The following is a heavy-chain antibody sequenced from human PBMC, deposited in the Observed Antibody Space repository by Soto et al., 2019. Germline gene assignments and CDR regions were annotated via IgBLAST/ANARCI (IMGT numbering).Heavy chain of an antibody. Sequence: SLRLSCTASGFTFGDYAMSWFRQAPGKGLEWVGFIRSKAYGGTTEYAASVKGRFTISRDDSKSIAYLQMNSLKTEDTAVYYCTRDRGYIAVAGTDFDYWGQGTLVTVSS. CDR3: TRDRGYIAVAGTDFDY. CDR1: GFTFGDYA. CDR2: IRSKAYGGTT. V-gene: IGHV3-49*03. J-gene: IGHJ4*02. D-gene: IGHD6-19*01.